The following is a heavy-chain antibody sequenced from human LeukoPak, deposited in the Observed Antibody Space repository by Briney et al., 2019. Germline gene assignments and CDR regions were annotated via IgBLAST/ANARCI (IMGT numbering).Heavy chain of an antibody. J-gene: IGHJ4*02. V-gene: IGHV4-61*02. CDR3: ARILTNVGYLDY. CDR2: IYTSGST. D-gene: IGHD2-8*01. Sequence: SETLSLTCTVSGGSISSGSYYWSWIRQPAGKGLEWIGRIYTSGSTNYNPSLKSRVTISVDKSKNQFSLKLSSVTAADTAVYYCARILTNVGYLDYWGQGTLVTVSS. CDR1: GGSISSGSYY.